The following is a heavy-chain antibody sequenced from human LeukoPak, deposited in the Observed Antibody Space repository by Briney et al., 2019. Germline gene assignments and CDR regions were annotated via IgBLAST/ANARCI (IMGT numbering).Heavy chain of an antibody. CDR1: GGSVSSGMDY. J-gene: IGHJ4*02. CDR2: IYNSGST. D-gene: IGHD3-22*01. CDR3: AKDSPDNSRGYSIVRVLHI. V-gene: IGHV4-61*01. Sequence: SETLSLTCAVSGGSVSSGMDYRSWIRQPPGKGLEWIGYIYNSGSTNYNPSLKSRVTISADTSKNQFSLKLTSVTAADTAVYFCAKDSPDNSRGYSIVRVLHIWGQGTLVTVSS.